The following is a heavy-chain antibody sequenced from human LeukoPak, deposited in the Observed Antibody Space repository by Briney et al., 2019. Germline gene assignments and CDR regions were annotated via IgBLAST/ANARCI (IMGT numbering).Heavy chain of an antibody. J-gene: IGHJ4*02. CDR1: GYTFTGYY. CDR3: ARDQYCSGGSCYSVFFNY. CDR2: INPNSGGT. D-gene: IGHD2-15*01. V-gene: IGHV1-2*06. Sequence: VSVKVSCKASGYTFTGYYMHWVRQAPGQGLEWMGRINPNSGGTNYAQKFQGRVTMTRDTSISTAYMELSRLRSDDTAVYYCARDQYCSGGSCYSVFFNYWGQGTLVTVSS.